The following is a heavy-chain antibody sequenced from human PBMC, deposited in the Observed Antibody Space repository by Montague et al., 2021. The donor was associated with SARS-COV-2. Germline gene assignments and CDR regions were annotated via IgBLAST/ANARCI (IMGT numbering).Heavy chain of an antibody. V-gene: IGHV4-59*11. Sequence: SETLCLTCTVSGGSMSDHYWAWIRQPPGKGLEWLAYIYYSGGINSNASLKSRVTMSVDTSKNQFSLKLTSVTAADTAVYYRARAGSVRRAVNWFDPWGQGTLVTVSS. CDR2: IYYSGGI. CDR1: GGSMSDHY. CDR3: ARAGSVRRAVNWFDP. D-gene: IGHD3-10*01. J-gene: IGHJ5*02.